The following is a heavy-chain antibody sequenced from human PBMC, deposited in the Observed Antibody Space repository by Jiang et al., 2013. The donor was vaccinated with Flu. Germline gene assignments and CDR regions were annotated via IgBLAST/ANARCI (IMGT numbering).Heavy chain of an antibody. V-gene: IGHV5-10-1*01. CDR3: ARHKRGQLASFDY. J-gene: IGHJ4*02. CDR1: GYSFTSYW. Sequence: LRISCKASGYSFTSYWLTWVRQKPGKGLEWMARIDPSDSYINYNPSFRGHVTISTDESISTAYLQWSSLKASDSAIYYCARHKRGQLASFDYWGQGALGHRLL. D-gene: IGHD3-10*01. CDR2: IDPSDSYI.